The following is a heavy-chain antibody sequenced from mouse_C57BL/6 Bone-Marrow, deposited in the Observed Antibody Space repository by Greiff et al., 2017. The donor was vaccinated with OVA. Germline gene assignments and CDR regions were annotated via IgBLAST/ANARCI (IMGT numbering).Heavy chain of an antibody. Sequence: DVMLVESGGGLVKPGGSLKLSCAASGFTFSSYAMSWVRQTPEQRLEWVATISDGGSYTYYPDNVKGRFTISRDNAKNNLYLQRSHLKSEDTAMYYCARVDDGYKRAMDDWGQGTTVTVSS. CDR3: ARVDDGYKRAMDD. CDR2: ISDGGSYT. CDR1: GFTFSSYA. J-gene: IGHJ4*01. D-gene: IGHD2-3*01. V-gene: IGHV5-4*03.